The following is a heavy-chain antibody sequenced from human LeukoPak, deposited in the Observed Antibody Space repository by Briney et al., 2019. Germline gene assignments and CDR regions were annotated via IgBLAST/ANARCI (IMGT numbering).Heavy chain of an antibody. V-gene: IGHV3-49*04. CDR1: GFTFGGYT. J-gene: IGHJ5*02. D-gene: IGHD3-22*01. CDR2: IRSKAYGWTK. Sequence: PGGSLRLSCTASGFTFGGYTMNWVRQAPGKGLEWVGFIRSKAYGWTKEYAASVKGRFTISRDDSKTIAYLQMNSLKTEDTALYYCTRDRSGYYYNWFDPWGQGTLVTVSS. CDR3: TRDRSGYYYNWFDP.